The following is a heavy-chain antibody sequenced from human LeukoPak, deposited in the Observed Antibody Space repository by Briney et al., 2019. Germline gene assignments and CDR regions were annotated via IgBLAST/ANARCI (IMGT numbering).Heavy chain of an antibody. D-gene: IGHD5-18*01. CDR1: GFTFGSYA. J-gene: IGHJ4*02. CDR2: IFGSGGSP. Sequence: PGGSLRLSCEASGFTFGSYAMYWVRQAPGKGLEWVAGIFGSGGSPHYADSVKGRFTISRDNSQNTVYLHINSLRAEDMAVYYCGKTTVGYSSGQKPAWPVDYWGQGTLVTVSS. V-gene: IGHV3-23*01. CDR3: GKTTVGYSSGQKPAWPVDY.